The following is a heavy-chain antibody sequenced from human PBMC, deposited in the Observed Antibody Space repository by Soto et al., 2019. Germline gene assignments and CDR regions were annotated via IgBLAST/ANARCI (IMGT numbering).Heavy chain of an antibody. CDR1: VGSISSSSYY. D-gene: IGHD4-17*01. J-gene: IGHJ4*02. Sequence: QLQLQESGPGLVKPSETLSLTCTVSVGSISSSSYYWGWIRQPPGKGLAWIGSINYSGSTYYNPALKGRLTITVDTSKNQFSLTPSAVTAADTAVYYCASLTLGTIYGDYVGNFWGLGTLVTVSS. CDR2: INYSGST. CDR3: ASLTLGTIYGDYVGNF. V-gene: IGHV4-39*01.